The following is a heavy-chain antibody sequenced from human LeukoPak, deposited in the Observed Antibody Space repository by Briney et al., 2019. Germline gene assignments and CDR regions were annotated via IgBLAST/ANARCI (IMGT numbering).Heavy chain of an antibody. D-gene: IGHD3-10*01. CDR2: IYYSGST. Sequence: SETLSLTCTVSGGSISSYYWSWIRQPPGKGLEWIGYIYYSGSTNYNPSLKSRVTISVDTSKNQFSLKLSSVTAADTAVYYCARHWYGSGSNYWGQGTLVTVSS. CDR1: GGSISSYY. CDR3: ARHWYGSGSNY. J-gene: IGHJ4*02. V-gene: IGHV4-59*08.